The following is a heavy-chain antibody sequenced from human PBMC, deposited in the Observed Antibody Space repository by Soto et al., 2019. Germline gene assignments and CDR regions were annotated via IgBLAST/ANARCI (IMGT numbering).Heavy chain of an antibody. J-gene: IGHJ4*02. D-gene: IGHD6-6*01. CDR2: INAGNGNT. CDR1: GYTFTNYP. V-gene: IGHV1-3*01. CDR3: ASTITARRGRVY. Sequence: QVQLVQSGAEVKKPGASGKVSCKASGYTFTNYPMHWVRQAPGHRLEWMGWINAGNGNTKFSQKFQGRVTITRDTSASTAYMELSSLRSEDTAVYYCASTITARRGRVYGGQGTLVTVSS.